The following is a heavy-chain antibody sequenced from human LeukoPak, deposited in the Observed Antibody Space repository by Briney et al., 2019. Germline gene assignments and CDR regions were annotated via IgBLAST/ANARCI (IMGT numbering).Heavy chain of an antibody. CDR1: GGSISNNY. D-gene: IGHD3-3*01. V-gene: IGHV4-59*08. CDR2: FYNSGST. J-gene: IGHJ3*02. Sequence: SETLSLTCTVSGGSISNNYWTWIRQPPGKGLEWIGYFYNSGSTNYNLSLKSRVTISVATSKNQFSLKLTSVTAADTAVYYCARQKPNYDFWSGYSGGALDIWGQGTMVTVSS. CDR3: ARQKPNYDFWSGYSGGALDI.